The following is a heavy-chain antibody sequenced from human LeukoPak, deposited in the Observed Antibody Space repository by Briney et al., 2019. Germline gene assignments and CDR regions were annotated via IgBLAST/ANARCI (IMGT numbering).Heavy chain of an antibody. D-gene: IGHD6-6*01. CDR1: GGSISSSSYY. Sequence: SETLSLTCTVSGGSISSSSYYWGWIRQPPGKGLEWIGSIYYSGSTYYNPSLKSRVTISVDTSKNQFSLKLSSVTAADTAVYYCARGAWGSQLVGDYFDYWGQGTLVTVSS. J-gene: IGHJ4*02. CDR3: ARGAWGSQLVGDYFDY. CDR2: IYYSGST. V-gene: IGHV4-39*07.